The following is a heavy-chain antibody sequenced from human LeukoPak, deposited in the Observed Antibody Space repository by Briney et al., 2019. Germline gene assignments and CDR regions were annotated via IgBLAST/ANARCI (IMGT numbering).Heavy chain of an antibody. V-gene: IGHV1-8*03. CDR2: MNPNSGNT. Sequence: ASVKVSCKASGYTFTSYDINWVRQATGQGLEWMGWMNPNSGNTGYAQKFQGRVTITRNTSISTAYMELSSLRSEDTAVYYCATSGDYVPGYFDYWGQGTLVTVSS. J-gene: IGHJ4*02. CDR3: ATSGDYVPGYFDY. CDR1: GYTFTSYD. D-gene: IGHD4-17*01.